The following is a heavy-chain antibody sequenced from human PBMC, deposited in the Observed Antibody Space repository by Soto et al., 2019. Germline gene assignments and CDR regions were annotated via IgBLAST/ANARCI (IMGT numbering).Heavy chain of an antibody. CDR2: ISYDGSNK. CDR3: ARDRAMWLGPSGMDV. Sequence: QVQLVESGGGVVQPGRSLRLSCAASGFTFSSYAMHWVRQAPGKGLEWVAVISYDGSNKYYADSVKGRFTISRDNSKNTLYLQMNSLRAEDTAVYYCARDRAMWLGPSGMDVWGQGTTVTVSS. J-gene: IGHJ6*02. D-gene: IGHD2-21*01. V-gene: IGHV3-30-3*01. CDR1: GFTFSSYA.